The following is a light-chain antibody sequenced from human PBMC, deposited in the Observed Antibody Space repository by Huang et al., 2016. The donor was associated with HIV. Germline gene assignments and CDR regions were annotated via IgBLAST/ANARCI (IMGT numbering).Light chain of an antibody. J-gene: IGKJ3*01. CDR3: QQRSNWPRT. CDR1: QSVMTF. CDR2: EAA. V-gene: IGKV3-11*01. Sequence: VLTQSPATLSLSPGETATLSCRASQSVMTFLAWYQQKPGQAPRLPIYEAANRATGIPARFSGSGSGTDFSLTISSLEPEDFAVYYCQQRSNWPRTFGPGTKVDIK.